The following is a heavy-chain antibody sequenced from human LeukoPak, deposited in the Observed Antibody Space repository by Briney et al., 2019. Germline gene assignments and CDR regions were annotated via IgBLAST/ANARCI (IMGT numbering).Heavy chain of an antibody. CDR2: ISSSSNII. D-gene: IGHD3-10*01. CDR3: ARDFAREFTIDY. V-gene: IGHV3-48*01. CDR1: GFTFSNYN. Sequence: PGGSVRLSCAASGFTFSNYNMNWVRQPPGKGLQWVSYISSSSNIIYYADSVKGRFTISRDNAKNSLFLQMNSLRAEDTAVYYCARDFAREFTIDYWGQGTLVTVSS. J-gene: IGHJ4*02.